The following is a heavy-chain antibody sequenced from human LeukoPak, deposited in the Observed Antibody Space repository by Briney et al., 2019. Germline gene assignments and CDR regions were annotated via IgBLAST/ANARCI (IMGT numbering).Heavy chain of an antibody. CDR2: INHSGNT. Sequence: PSETLSLTCAVYGGSFSGYYWSWIRQPPGKGVEWIGEINHSGNTKYNPSLKSRVTISLDTSKNEFFLKLSSVTAADTAVYYCARGLRLTQRLGDLSPYGFDYWGQGTLVPVSS. V-gene: IGHV4-34*01. CDR1: GGSFSGYY. D-gene: IGHD3-16*02. J-gene: IGHJ4*02. CDR3: ARGLRLTQRLGDLSPYGFDY.